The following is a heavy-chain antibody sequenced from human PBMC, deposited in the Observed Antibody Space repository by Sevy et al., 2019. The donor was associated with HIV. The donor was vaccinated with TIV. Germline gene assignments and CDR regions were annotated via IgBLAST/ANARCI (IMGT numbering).Heavy chain of an antibody. CDR1: GGSISSYY. V-gene: IGHV4-59*08. D-gene: IGHD6-6*01. CDR2: IYYSGSD. J-gene: IGHJ3*02. CDR3: ARHTRSSSWRWVDAFDI. Sequence: SETLSLTCTVSGGSISSYYWSWIRQPPGKGLEWIGYIYYSGSDNYNPSLKSEVTISVDTSKNQFSLKLRFVTAADTDVYYCARHTRSSSWRWVDAFDIWGQGTMVTVSS.